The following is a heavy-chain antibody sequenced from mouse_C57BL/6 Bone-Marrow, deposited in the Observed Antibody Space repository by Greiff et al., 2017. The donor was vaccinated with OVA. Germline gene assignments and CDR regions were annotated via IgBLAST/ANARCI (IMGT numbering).Heavy chain of an antibody. V-gene: IGHV1-72*01. CDR3: ARWGLTLYYCDD. D-gene: IGHD3-1*01. CDR1: GYTFPSYW. J-gene: IGHJ2*01. CDR2: IDPNSGGT. Sequence: QVQLQPPWAELVKPGASVKLSCKASGYTFPSYWLHWVKQRPVRVLEWIGRIDPNSGGTKYNEKFKSKATLTVDKPSSTAYMQLSSLTSEDSAVYYCARWGLTLYYCDDWGKGTTRTGSS.